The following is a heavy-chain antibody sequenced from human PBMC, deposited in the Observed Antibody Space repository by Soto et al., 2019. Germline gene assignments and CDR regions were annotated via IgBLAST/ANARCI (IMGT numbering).Heavy chain of an antibody. CDR2: IYPGDSEI. D-gene: IGHD2-21*02. J-gene: IGHJ4*02. CDR3: ARAWSDSYSYVDY. Sequence: VDSLQISWSVSGYTFTSYWIGWVRQLPGKGLEWMGIIYPGDSEIRYTPSFQGQVTISADKSIRTAYLHWNSLKASDTAMYYCARAWSDSYSYVDYSGQGTLVTVTS. V-gene: IGHV5-51*01. CDR1: GYTFTSYW.